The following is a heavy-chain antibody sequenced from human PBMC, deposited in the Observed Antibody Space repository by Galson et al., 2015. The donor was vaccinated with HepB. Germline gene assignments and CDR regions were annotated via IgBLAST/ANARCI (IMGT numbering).Heavy chain of an antibody. Sequence: SLRLSCAVSGFSVSSNFMTWVRQAPGKGLEWVSTIYSGGSTYYADSVKGRFAISRDNSRDNPKNTLSLQMNSLRPEDTAVYYCARASIGGVVLPMDVWGQGTTVTVSS. J-gene: IGHJ6*02. CDR2: IYSGGST. D-gene: IGHD3-3*01. CDR1: GFSVSSNF. V-gene: IGHV3-66*02. CDR3: ARASIGGVVLPMDV.